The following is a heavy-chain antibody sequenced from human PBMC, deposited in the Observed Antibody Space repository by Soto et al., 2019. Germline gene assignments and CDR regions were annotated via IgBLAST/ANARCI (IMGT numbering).Heavy chain of an antibody. D-gene: IGHD3-22*01. CDR3: ARGVGGDSSGYRYYFDY. J-gene: IGHJ4*02. CDR1: GFTVSSNY. CDR2: IYSGGST. V-gene: IGHV3-53*01. Sequence: EVQLVESGGGLIQPGGSLRLSCAASGFTVSSNYMSWVRQAPGKGLEWVSVIYSGGSTYYADSVKSRFTISRNNSKNTLYPQRNSRRAEGTAAYYGARGVGGDSSGYRYYFDYWGQGTLVTVSS.